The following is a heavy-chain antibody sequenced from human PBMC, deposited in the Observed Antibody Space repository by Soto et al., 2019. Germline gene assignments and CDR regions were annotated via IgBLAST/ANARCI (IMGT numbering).Heavy chain of an antibody. CDR2: IIPNSGGT. Sequence: ASVKVSCKASGYTFTGYYMHWVRQAPGQGLEWMGWIIPNSGGTNYAQKFQGWVTMTRDTSISTAYMELSRLRSDDTAVYYCARAFPDYYDSTYYFDYWGQGTLVTVSS. CDR3: ARAFPDYYDSTYYFDY. J-gene: IGHJ4*02. CDR1: GYTFTGYY. D-gene: IGHD3-22*01. V-gene: IGHV1-2*04.